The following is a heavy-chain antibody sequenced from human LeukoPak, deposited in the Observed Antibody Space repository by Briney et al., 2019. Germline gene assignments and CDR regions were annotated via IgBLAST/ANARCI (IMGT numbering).Heavy chain of an antibody. CDR3: AMGGELQDY. Sequence: GGSLRLSCAASGFTFSSYGMHWVRQAPGKGLEWVAVISYDGSNKYYADSVKGRFTISRDNSKNTLYLQMNSLRAEDTAVYYCAMGGELQDYGGQGTLVTVSP. D-gene: IGHD1-26*01. J-gene: IGHJ4*02. CDR2: ISYDGSNK. CDR1: GFTFSSYG. V-gene: IGHV3-30*03.